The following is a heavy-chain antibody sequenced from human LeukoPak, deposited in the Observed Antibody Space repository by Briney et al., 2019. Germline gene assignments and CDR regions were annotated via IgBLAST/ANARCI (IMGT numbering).Heavy chain of an antibody. J-gene: IGHJ3*02. CDR2: IYYSGST. V-gene: IGHV4-31*03. D-gene: IGHD4-17*01. CDR1: GGSISSGGYY. CDR3: ARVSYGEDAFDI. Sequence: TLSLTCTVSGGSISSGGYYWSWIRQHPGKGLEWIGYIYYSGSTYYNPSLKSRVTISVDTSKNQFSLKLSSVTAADTAVYYCARVSYGEDAFDIWGQGTMVTVSS.